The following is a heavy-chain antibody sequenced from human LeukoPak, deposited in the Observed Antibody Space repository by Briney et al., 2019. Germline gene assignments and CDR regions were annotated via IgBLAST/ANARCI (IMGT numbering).Heavy chain of an antibody. CDR1: GGSISSYY. CDR2: IYYSGST. J-gene: IGHJ4*02. V-gene: IGHV4-59*01. CDR3: ARSSYGSGSYYRLYYFDY. D-gene: IGHD3-10*01. Sequence: SETLSLTCTVSGGSISSYYWSWLRQPPGKGLEWIGYIYYSGSTNYNPSLKSRVTISVDTSKNQFSLKLSSVTAADTAVYHCARSSYGSGSYYRLYYFDYWGQGTLVTVSS.